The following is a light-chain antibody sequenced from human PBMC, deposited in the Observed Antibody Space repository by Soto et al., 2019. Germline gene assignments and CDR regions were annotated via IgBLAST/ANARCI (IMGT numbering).Light chain of an antibody. Sequence: EIVMTQSPATLSVSPGERATLSCRASQSVSPYLAWYQQKPGQAPRLLIHGASTRATGIPARLSGSGSGTESTLTISSLQSEDFAVYYCLQYNYWPPTFGQGTKVDIK. CDR1: QSVSPY. V-gene: IGKV3-15*01. CDR3: LQYNYWPPT. J-gene: IGKJ1*01. CDR2: GAS.